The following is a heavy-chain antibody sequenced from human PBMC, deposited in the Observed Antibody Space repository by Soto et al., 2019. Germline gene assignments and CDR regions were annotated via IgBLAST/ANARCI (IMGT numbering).Heavy chain of an antibody. D-gene: IGHD3-16*02. CDR2: IKQDGSEK. J-gene: IGHJ4*02. Sequence: GGSLRLSCAASGFTFSSYWMSWVRQAPGKGLEWVANIKQDGSEKYYVDSVKGRFTISRDNAKNSLYLQMNSLRAEDTAVYYCAREDESIWGSYRYTPDYWGQGTLVTVSS. CDR3: AREDESIWGSYRYTPDY. V-gene: IGHV3-7*01. CDR1: GFTFSSYW.